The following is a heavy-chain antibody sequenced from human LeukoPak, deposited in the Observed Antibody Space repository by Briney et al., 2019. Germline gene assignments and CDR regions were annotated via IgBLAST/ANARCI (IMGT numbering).Heavy chain of an antibody. CDR1: GFTFSSYG. Sequence: GGSLRHSCAASGFTFSSYGMHWVRQAPGKGLEWVAFIRYDGSNKYYADSVKGRFTISRDNSKNTLYLQMNSLRAEDTAVYYCAKEWGHSYGLRYFDYWGQGTLVTVSS. D-gene: IGHD5-18*01. V-gene: IGHV3-30*02. CDR3: AKEWGHSYGLRYFDY. CDR2: IRYDGSNK. J-gene: IGHJ4*02.